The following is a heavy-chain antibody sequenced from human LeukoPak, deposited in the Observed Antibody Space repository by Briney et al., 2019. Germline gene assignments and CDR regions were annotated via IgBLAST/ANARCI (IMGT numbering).Heavy chain of an antibody. Sequence: GESLKISCQGSGYSYISHWTGWVRQMPGKGLEWMGIIYPGDSNARYSPAFQGQVTISADKSLSTAYLQWSSLKASDTAIYFCARHVGFCSSTSCYPFYDYWGQGTLVTVSS. CDR1: GYSYISHW. V-gene: IGHV5-51*01. CDR2: IYPGDSNA. J-gene: IGHJ4*02. CDR3: ARHVGFCSSTSCYPFYDY. D-gene: IGHD2-2*01.